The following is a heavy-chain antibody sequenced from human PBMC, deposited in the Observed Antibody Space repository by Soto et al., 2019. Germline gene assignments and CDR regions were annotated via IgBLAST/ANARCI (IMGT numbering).Heavy chain of an antibody. Sequence: QVQLVQSGAAVKKPGASVKVSCKASGYTFTSYAMHWVRQAPGQRLEWMGWINAGNGNTKYPQKFQGRVTITSDTAASTAYMELSSLRSEDTAVYYCARAYGDYLGGMDVWCQGTTVTVSS. CDR3: ARAYGDYLGGMDV. CDR1: GYTFTSYA. D-gene: IGHD4-17*01. V-gene: IGHV1-3*01. J-gene: IGHJ6*02. CDR2: INAGNGNT.